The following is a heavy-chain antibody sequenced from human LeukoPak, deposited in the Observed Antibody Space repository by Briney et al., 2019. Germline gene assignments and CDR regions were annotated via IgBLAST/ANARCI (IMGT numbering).Heavy chain of an antibody. CDR1: GYTFTGHY. J-gene: IGHJ4*02. CDR2: INPNSGGT. Sequence: GASVKVSCKASGYTFTGHYMHWVRQAPGQGLEWMGWINPNSGGTNYAQKFQGRVTMTRDTSISTAYMELSRLRSDDTAVYYCARRYGSGNTLDYWGQGTLVTVSS. V-gene: IGHV1-2*02. CDR3: ARRYGSGNTLDY. D-gene: IGHD3-10*01.